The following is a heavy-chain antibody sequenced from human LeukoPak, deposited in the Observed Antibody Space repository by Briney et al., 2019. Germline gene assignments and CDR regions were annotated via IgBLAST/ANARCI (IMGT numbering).Heavy chain of an antibody. D-gene: IGHD1-26*01. CDR1: GYTFTGYY. Sequence: GASVKVSCKASGYTFTGYYMHWVRQAPGQGLEWMGWISTYNGNTNYAQNLQGRVTMTTDTSTSTAYMELRSLRSDDTAVYYCARDFTGGNYFNDYWGQGTLVTVSS. V-gene: IGHV1-18*04. J-gene: IGHJ4*02. CDR3: ARDFTGGNYFNDY. CDR2: ISTYNGNT.